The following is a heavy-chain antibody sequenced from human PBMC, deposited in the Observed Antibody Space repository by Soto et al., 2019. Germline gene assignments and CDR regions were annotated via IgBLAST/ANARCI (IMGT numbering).Heavy chain of an antibody. CDR1: GGTFSSYA. D-gene: IGHD6-6*01. CDR3: ARDGPASIAARPGWFDP. Sequence: SVKVSCKASGGTFSSYAISWVRQAPGQGLEWMGGIIPIFGTANYAQKFQGRVTITADESTSTAYMELSSLRSEDTAVYYCARDGPASIAARPGWFDPWGQGTRVTASS. CDR2: IIPIFGTA. V-gene: IGHV1-69*13. J-gene: IGHJ5*02.